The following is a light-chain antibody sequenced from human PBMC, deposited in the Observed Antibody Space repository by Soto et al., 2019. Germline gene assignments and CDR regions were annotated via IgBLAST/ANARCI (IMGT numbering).Light chain of an antibody. J-gene: IGLJ1*01. CDR1: NIGSES. CDR2: DAG. Sequence: SYELTQPPSVSVAPGQTARITCGGNNIGSESEHWYQQKPGQAPVLVVYDAGDRPSGIPERFSGSNSGNTATLTISRVEAGDEADYYCQGWDNSIEHYVFGTGTKVTVL. V-gene: IGLV3-21*02. CDR3: QGWDNSIEHYV.